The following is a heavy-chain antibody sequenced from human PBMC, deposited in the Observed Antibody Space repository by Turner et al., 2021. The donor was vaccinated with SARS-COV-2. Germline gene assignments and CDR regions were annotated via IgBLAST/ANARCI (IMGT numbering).Heavy chain of an antibody. CDR3: ARGDDFWSGYYHYGMDV. CDR2: ISSSSSYI. CDR1: GFPFSSYV. J-gene: IGHJ6*02. V-gene: IGHV3-21*01. D-gene: IGHD3-3*01. Sequence: EVQLVVSGGGLVKPGGSLRPSCAASGFPFSSYVMDWVRQAPWKGLEWVSSISSSSSYIYYADSVKGRFTISRNNAKNSLYLQMNSMRAEDTAVYYCARGDDFWSGYYHYGMDVWGQGTTVTVSS.